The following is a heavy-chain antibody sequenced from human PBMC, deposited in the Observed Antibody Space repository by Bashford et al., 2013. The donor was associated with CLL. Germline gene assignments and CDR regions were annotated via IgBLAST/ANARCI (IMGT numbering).Heavy chain of an antibody. D-gene: IGHD3-10*01. CDR1: GDTFTTYG. Sequence: ASVKVSCKASGDTFTTYGVSWVRQAPGQGLEWLGWINPNTGGTNSPQTFQGRVTMTRDTSINTAYIDLNRLTSDDTAVYYCARTAPSRSENYYYYFYAMDVWGQGTTVTVSS. J-gene: IGHJ6*02. CDR3: ARTAPSRSENYYYYFYAMDV. V-gene: IGHV1-2*02. CDR2: INPNTGGT.